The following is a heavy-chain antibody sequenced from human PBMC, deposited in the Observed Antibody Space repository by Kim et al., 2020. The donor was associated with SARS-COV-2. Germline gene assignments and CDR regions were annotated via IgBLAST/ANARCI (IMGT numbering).Heavy chain of an antibody. D-gene: IGHD2-15*01. CDR1: GFTFHYYA. CDR3: VKDGHAGGSSLDHFDYGLDV. J-gene: IGHJ6*04. V-gene: IGHV3-9*01. Sequence: GGSLRLSCAASGFTFHYYAMHWVRQAPGKGLEWVSGISWISGHRDYATSVKGRFIISRENAKNSVYLEMNSITDEDTAVYYCVKDGHAGGSSLDHFDYGLDVWGEGTTFIVSS. CDR2: ISWISGHR.